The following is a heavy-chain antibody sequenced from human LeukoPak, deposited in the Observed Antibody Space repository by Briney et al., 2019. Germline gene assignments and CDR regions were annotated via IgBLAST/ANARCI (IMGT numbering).Heavy chain of an antibody. D-gene: IGHD2-2*01. V-gene: IGHV3-20*04. J-gene: IGHJ4*02. Sequence: PGGSLRLSCAASGFTFDNYGMSWVRLAPGKGLEWVSGINWNGGSIGYAHSVKGRFTISRDNAKNSLYLQMNSLRAEDTAVYYCARDCSSTSCYGVLDYWGQGTLVTVSS. CDR3: ARDCSSTSCYGVLDY. CDR1: GFTFDNYG. CDR2: INWNGGSI.